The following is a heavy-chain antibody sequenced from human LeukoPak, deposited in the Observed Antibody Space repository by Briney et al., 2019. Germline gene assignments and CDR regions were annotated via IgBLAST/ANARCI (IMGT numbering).Heavy chain of an antibody. J-gene: IGHJ4*02. CDR2: IYSGGST. D-gene: IGHD2-15*01. CDR1: GFTVSSNY. CDR3: ARDRTRCGSGGSCIDY. V-gene: IGHV3-53*01. Sequence: GGSLRLSCAASGFTVSSNYMSWVRQAPGKGLEWVAVIYSGGSTYYADSVKGRFTIYRDNSKNTLYLQMNSLSAADTAVYYCARDRTRCGSGGSCIDYWGQGTLVTVSS.